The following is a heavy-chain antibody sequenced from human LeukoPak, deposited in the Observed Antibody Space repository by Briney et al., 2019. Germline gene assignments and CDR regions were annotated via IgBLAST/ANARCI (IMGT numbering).Heavy chain of an antibody. V-gene: IGHV3-23*01. CDR2: ISGSGGTT. CDR3: AELGITMIGGV. Sequence: PGGSLRLSCAASGFTFSVYAMSWVRQAPGKGLEWVSTISGSGGTTYNADSVKGRFTISRDNSKNTLYLQMNSLRAEDTAVYYCAELGITMIGGVWGKGTTVTISS. CDR1: GFTFSVYA. J-gene: IGHJ6*04. D-gene: IGHD3-10*02.